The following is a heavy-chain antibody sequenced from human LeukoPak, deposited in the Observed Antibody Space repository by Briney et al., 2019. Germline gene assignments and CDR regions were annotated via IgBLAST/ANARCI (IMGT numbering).Heavy chain of an antibody. V-gene: IGHV3-11*01. CDR1: GFTFDNYA. CDR3: GRLGIITAAGSNDY. CDR2: ISYSGDTK. D-gene: IGHD6-13*01. J-gene: IGHJ4*02. Sequence: GRSLRLSCAASGFTFDNYAMHWIRQAPGKGLEWVSYISYSGDTKYYADSVKGRFTVSRDNAKNSLYLQMNSLRAEDTAVYYCGRLGIITAAGSNDYWGQGTLVTVSS.